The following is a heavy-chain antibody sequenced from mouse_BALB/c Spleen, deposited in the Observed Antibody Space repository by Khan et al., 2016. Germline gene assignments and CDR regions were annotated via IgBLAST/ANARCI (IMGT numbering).Heavy chain of an antibody. CDR3: ARGHGNYFAMDY. Sequence: VQLKQSGPELEKPGASVKISCKASGYSFTGNIMNWVKQSNGKSLEWIGNIDPNYGGTSYNQKFTGKATLTVDKSSSTAFMQLKSLTSEDSAVYYCARGHGNYFAMDYWVQGTSVTVSS. J-gene: IGHJ4*01. CDR1: GYSFTGNI. D-gene: IGHD2-1*01. CDR2: IDPNYGGT. V-gene: IGHV1-39*01.